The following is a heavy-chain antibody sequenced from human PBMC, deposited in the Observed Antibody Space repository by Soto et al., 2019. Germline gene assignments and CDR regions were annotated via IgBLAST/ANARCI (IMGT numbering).Heavy chain of an antibody. CDR3: ARVRCFNGLCHTADYGMDV. D-gene: IGHD2-8*01. CDR2: IIPISGTT. CDR1: GDVCRIYG. Sequence: FSVKGSCKDAGDVCRIYGINCVRQAPVQWREWMGGIIPISGTTNYAQKFQGRVAITADESTDTVYMELSRLRSEDTAVYFCARVRCFNGLCHTADYGMDVWGQGTTVTVSS. V-gene: IGHV1-69*13. J-gene: IGHJ6*02.